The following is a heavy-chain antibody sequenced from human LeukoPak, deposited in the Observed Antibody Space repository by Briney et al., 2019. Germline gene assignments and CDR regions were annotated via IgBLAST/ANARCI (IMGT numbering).Heavy chain of an antibody. CDR1: GYSISSGYY. CDR2: IYHSGST. V-gene: IGHV4-38-2*02. J-gene: IGHJ5*02. CDR3: ARVAAFDWFYWFDP. Sequence: PSETLSLTCTVSGYSISSGYYWGWIRQPPGKGLEWIGSIYHSGSTNYNPSLKSRVTISVDTAKNQFSLKLSSVTAADTAVYYCARVAAFDWFYWFDPWGQGTLVTVSS. D-gene: IGHD3-9*01.